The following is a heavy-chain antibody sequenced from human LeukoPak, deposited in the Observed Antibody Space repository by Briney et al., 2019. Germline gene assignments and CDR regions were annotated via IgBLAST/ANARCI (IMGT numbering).Heavy chain of an antibody. CDR1: GFTFSDYY. D-gene: IGHD5-18*01. CDR3: ASSYSYGLYYFDY. CDR2: ISSSGSTI. J-gene: IGHJ4*02. V-gene: IGHV3-11*04. Sequence: GGSLRLSCAASGFTFSDYYMSWIRQAPGKGLEWASYISSSGSTIYYADSVKGRFTISRDNAKNSLYLQMNSLRAEDTAVYYCASSYSYGLYYFDYWGQGTLVTVSS.